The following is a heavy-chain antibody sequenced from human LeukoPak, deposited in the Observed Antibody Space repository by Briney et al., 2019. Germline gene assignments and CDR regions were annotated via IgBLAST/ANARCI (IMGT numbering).Heavy chain of an antibody. CDR2: ISYDGTDK. J-gene: IGHJ3*01. CDR3: ARVRVATTGRYDALNL. V-gene: IGHV3-30*03. Sequence: PGRSLRLSCAASGFTFSNYGMHWVRQAPGKGLEWVTVISYDGTDKSYADSVKGRFTISRDTSKNTLYLQMNSLRADDTALYYCARVRVATTGRYDALNLWGQGTMVTVSS. D-gene: IGHD5-12*01. CDR1: GFTFSNYG.